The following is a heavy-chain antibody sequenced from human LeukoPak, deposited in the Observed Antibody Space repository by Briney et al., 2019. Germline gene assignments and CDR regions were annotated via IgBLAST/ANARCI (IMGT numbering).Heavy chain of an antibody. CDR2: ISGSGGST. J-gene: IGHJ4*02. CDR1: GFTFSSYA. V-gene: IGHV3-23*01. D-gene: IGHD3-16*01. Sequence: GGSLRLSCAASGFTFSSYAMSWVRQAPGKGLEWVSAISGSGGSTYYADSVKGRFTISRDNAKNTLYLQMSSLRADDTAVYYCVTDLGDYNDFWGQGTLVTVSS. CDR3: VTDLGDYNDF.